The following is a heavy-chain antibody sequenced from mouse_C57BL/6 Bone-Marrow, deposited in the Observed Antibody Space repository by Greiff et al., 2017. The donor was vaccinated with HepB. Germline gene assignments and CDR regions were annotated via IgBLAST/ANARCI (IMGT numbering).Heavy chain of an antibody. CDR1: GFTFSDYY. D-gene: IGHD1-1*01. CDR2: ISNGGGST. V-gene: IGHV5-12*01. Sequence: DVHLVESGGGLVQPGGSLKLSCAASGFTFSDYYMYWVRQTPEKRLEWVAYISNGGGSTYYPDTVKGRFTISRDNAKNTLYLQMSRLKSEDTAMYYCARLTTVVEGDYFDYWGQGTTLTVSS. CDR3: ARLTTVVEGDYFDY. J-gene: IGHJ2*01.